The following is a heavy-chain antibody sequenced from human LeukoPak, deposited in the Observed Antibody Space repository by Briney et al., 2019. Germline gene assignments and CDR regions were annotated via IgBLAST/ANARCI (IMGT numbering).Heavy chain of an antibody. CDR1: GGSFSTNA. CDR2: IIPMFGTA. D-gene: IGHD3-22*01. Sequence: AVKVSCKASGGSFSTNAISWVRQAPGQGLEWMGGIIPMFGTANYAQKFQGRVTITADEATSTDYMEMSSLRSEDTAVYYSARDRREGYYDSSGYYYRGGFDYWGQGTLVTVSS. CDR3: ARDRREGYYDSSGYYYRGGFDY. V-gene: IGHV1-69*01. J-gene: IGHJ4*02.